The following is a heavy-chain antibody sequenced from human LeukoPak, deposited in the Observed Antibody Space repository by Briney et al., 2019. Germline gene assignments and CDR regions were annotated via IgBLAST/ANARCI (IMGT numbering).Heavy chain of an antibody. CDR2: ISYDGGNK. V-gene: IGHV3-30-3*01. CDR1: GFTFSSYA. Sequence: GGSLRLSCAASGFTFSSYAMHWVRQAPGKGLEWVAVISYDGGNKYYADSVKGRFTISRDNSKNTLYLQMNSLRAEDTAVYYCARGEDGMDVWGQGTTVTVSS. CDR3: ARGEDGMDV. D-gene: IGHD1-26*01. J-gene: IGHJ6*02.